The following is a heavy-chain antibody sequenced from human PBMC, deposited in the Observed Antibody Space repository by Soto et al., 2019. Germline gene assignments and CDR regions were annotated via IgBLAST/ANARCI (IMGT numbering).Heavy chain of an antibody. V-gene: IGHV4-30-2*01. CDR3: ARVMRVRGYDSNYYYYGMDV. CDR1: GGSISSGGYS. CDR2: IYHSGST. D-gene: IGHD5-12*01. Sequence: QLQLQESGSGLVKPSQTLSLTCAVSGGSISSGGYSWSWIRQPPGKGLEWIGYIYHSGSTYYNPSLKGRVTISVDRSKNQFSLKLSSVTAADTAVYYCARVMRVRGYDSNYYYYGMDVWGQGTTVTVSS. J-gene: IGHJ6*02.